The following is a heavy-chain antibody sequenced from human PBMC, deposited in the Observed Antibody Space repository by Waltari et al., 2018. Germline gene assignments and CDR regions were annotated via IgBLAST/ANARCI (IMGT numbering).Heavy chain of an antibody. V-gene: IGHV5-51*01. D-gene: IGHD2-15*01. Sequence: EVQLVQSGAEVKKPGESLKISCKGSGYSFTSYWIGWVRQMPGKGLEWMGITYPGDSDTRYSPSFQGQVTIAADKSISTAYLQWSSLKASDTAMYYCAILGYCSGGSCYDYGMDVWGQGTTVTVSS. CDR3: AILGYCSGGSCYDYGMDV. CDR1: GYSFTSYW. CDR2: TYPGDSDT. J-gene: IGHJ6*02.